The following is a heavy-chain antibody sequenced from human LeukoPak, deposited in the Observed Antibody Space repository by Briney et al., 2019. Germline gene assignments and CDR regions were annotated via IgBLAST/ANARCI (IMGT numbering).Heavy chain of an antibody. CDR1: GCTFNNYW. V-gene: IGHV3-7*01. D-gene: IGHD2-2*01. CDR3: ARGQLLDY. J-gene: IGHJ4*02. CDR2: INQDGSEK. Sequence: GGSLRLSCAASGCTFNNYWMSWVRQAPGKGLEWVANINQDGSEKYYVDSVKGRFTISRDNAKNSLYLQMNSLRVEDTAVYHCARGQLLDYWGQGALVTVSS.